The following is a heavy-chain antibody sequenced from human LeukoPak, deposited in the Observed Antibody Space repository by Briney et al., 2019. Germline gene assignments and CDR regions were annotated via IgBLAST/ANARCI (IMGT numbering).Heavy chain of an antibody. D-gene: IGHD2-15*01. CDR2: IYYSGST. Sequence: PSETLSLTCAVYGGSFSGYYWSWIRQPPGKGLEWIGYIYYSGSTNYNPSLKSRVTISVDTSKNQFSLKLSSVTAADTAVYYCATQRRYCSGGSCYFGFNYWGQGTLVTVSS. J-gene: IGHJ4*02. V-gene: IGHV4-59*08. CDR1: GGSFSGYY. CDR3: ATQRRYCSGGSCYFGFNY.